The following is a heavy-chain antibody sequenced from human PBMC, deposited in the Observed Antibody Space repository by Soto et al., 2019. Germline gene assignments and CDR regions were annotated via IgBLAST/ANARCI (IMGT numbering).Heavy chain of an antibody. J-gene: IGHJ2*01. CDR3: ARGRGDGYNQHWYFDL. CDR2: INHSGST. D-gene: IGHD3-10*01. Sequence: PSETLSLTCAVYGGSFSGYYWSWIRQRPGKGLEWIGEINHSGSTNYNPSLKSRVSISVGTSNNQFSLKLSSVTAADTAVYYCARGRGDGYNQHWYFDLWGRGTLVTVSS. CDR1: GGSFSGYY. V-gene: IGHV4-34*01.